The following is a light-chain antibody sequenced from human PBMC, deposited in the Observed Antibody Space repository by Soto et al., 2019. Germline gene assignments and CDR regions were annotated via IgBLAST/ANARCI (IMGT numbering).Light chain of an antibody. V-gene: IGKV1-5*03. J-gene: IGKJ1*01. CDR3: QQYNRYSPWT. Sequence: DIQMTQSPSTLSASVGDRVTITCRASQSISSWLAWYQQKPGKAPKLLIQKASSLESGVPSRFSGRGSGTEFPLTISSLQPDDVATYYCQQYNRYSPWTFGQGTKVEIK. CDR1: QSISSW. CDR2: KAS.